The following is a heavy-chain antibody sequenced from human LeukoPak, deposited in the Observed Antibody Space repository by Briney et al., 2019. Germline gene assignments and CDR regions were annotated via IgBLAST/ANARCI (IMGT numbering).Heavy chain of an antibody. J-gene: IGHJ5*02. CDR2: IYHSGTA. D-gene: IGHD3-3*01. CDR1: GYSISSGYY. V-gene: IGHV4-38-2*02. CDR3: ARVRRFLEWLLVRGNWFDP. Sequence: SETLSLTCTVSGYSISSGYYWGWIRQPPGKGLEWIGSIYHSGTAYYNPSLKSRVTISVDTSKNQFSLKLRSVTAADTAVYYCARVRRFLEWLLVRGNWFDPWGQGTLVTVSS.